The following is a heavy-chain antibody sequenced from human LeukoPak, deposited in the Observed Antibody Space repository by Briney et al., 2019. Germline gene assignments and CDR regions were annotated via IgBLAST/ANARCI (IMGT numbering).Heavy chain of an antibody. CDR1: GYTSTNYG. D-gene: IGHD2-21*02. V-gene: IGHV1-18*01. Sequence: ASVKVSCKASGYTSTNYGISWVRQAPGQGLEWMGWISINRGNTNYAQKFQGRVSMTTDTSTSTAYMELRGLRSDDTAMYYCARETYCAADCYSGFDFWGQGTLVTVSS. J-gene: IGHJ4*02. CDR3: ARETYCAADCYSGFDF. CDR2: ISINRGNT.